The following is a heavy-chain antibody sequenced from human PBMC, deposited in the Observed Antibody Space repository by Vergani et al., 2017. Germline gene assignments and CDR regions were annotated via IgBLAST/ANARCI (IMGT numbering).Heavy chain of an antibody. J-gene: IGHJ6*02. CDR2: ISYDGSNK. D-gene: IGHD2-8*01. Sequence: QVQLVESGGGVVQPGRSLRLSCAASGFTFSSYAMHWVRQAPGKGLEWVAVISYDGSNKYYADSVKGRFTISRDNSKNTLYLQMNSLRAEDTAVYYCASLNCTNGVCYTEDYYYGMDVWGQGTTVTVSS. CDR3: ASLNCTNGVCYTEDYYYGMDV. V-gene: IGHV3-30-3*01. CDR1: GFTFSSYA.